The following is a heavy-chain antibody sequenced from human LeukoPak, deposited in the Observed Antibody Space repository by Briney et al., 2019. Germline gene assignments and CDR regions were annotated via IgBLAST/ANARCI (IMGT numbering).Heavy chain of an antibody. Sequence: AGGSLRLSCAVSGFTFSNYAIRWVRQAPGAGLEWVSSVSGSADSTYYAESVKGRFSISRDNSKNTLYLQMDGVRVEDTAVYYCAKPIVGNSLGFDCWGQGTLVTVSS. CDR3: AKPIVGNSLGFDC. J-gene: IGHJ4*02. V-gene: IGHV3-23*01. D-gene: IGHD1-26*01. CDR2: VSGSADST. CDR1: GFTFSNYA.